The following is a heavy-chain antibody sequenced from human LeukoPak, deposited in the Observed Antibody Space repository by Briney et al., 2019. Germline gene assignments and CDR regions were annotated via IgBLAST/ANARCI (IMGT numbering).Heavy chain of an antibody. D-gene: IGHD6-19*01. CDR1: GRSFSGYY. CDR2: INHSGSN. CDR3: GNIAVAGTIDY. Sequence: SETLSLTCAVCGRSFSGYYWSWIRQPPGKGRECIGEINHSGSNDYNPLLKSRVTISVDTSKKQFSLKLSSVAAADPAVYYCGNIAVAGTIDYWGQGTLVTVSS. V-gene: IGHV4-34*01. J-gene: IGHJ4*02.